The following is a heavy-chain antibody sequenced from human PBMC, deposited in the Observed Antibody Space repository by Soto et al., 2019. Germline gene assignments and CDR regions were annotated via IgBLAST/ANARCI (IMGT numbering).Heavy chain of an antibody. Sequence: EVQLLESGGGLVQPGGSRRLSCTASGFVFANFAMSWVRQAPGKGLEWVSTFQSTDGSTSYADSVKGRFTISRDNSQNTLYLQMNSLRAEDTAVYYCSRDPPYRMYYFHYWGQGTLVTVSS. D-gene: IGHD1-26*01. CDR2: FQSTDGST. CDR1: GFVFANFA. CDR3: SRDPPYRMYYFHY. V-gene: IGHV3-23*01. J-gene: IGHJ4*02.